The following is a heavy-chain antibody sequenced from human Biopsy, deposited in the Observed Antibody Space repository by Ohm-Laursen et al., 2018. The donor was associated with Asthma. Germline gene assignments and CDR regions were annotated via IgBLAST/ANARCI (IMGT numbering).Heavy chain of an antibody. Sequence: SDTLSLTCTVSGGSISSNYWSWIRQPPGKGLEWIGYIYYSGSTNYNPSLKSRVTISVDTSKNQFSLKLSSVTAADTAVYYCARGRITMIGGWFDPWGQGTLVTVSS. V-gene: IGHV4-59*07. J-gene: IGHJ5*02. CDR3: ARGRITMIGGWFDP. CDR2: IYYSGST. CDR1: GGSISSNY. D-gene: IGHD3-22*01.